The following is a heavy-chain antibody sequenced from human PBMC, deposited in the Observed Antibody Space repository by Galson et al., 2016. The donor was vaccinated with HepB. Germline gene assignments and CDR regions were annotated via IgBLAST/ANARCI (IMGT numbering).Heavy chain of an antibody. V-gene: IGHV3-23*01. CDR2: ISGSGGNT. Sequence: SLRLSCAASGFMFSSYAMAWVRQAPGKGLEWVSTISGSGGNTLYPDSVKGRFTISRDNSLNTVSLRISSLRAEDTAVYFCARARGFYDAFNIWGPGTAVTVSS. D-gene: IGHD3-3*01. J-gene: IGHJ3*02. CDR1: GFMFSSYA. CDR3: ARARGFYDAFNI.